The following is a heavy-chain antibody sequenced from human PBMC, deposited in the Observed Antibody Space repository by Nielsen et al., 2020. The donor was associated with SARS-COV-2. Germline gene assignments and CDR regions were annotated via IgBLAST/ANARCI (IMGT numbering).Heavy chain of an antibody. Sequence: SETLSLTCAVYGGSFSGYYWSWIRQPPGRGLEWIGEINHSGSTNYNPSLKSRVTISVDTSKNQFSLKLSSVTAADTAVYYCARDLWGAVSTPPARWFDPWGQGTLVTVSS. CDR2: INHSGST. D-gene: IGHD2-2*01. J-gene: IGHJ5*02. CDR3: ARDLWGAVSTPPARWFDP. CDR1: GGSFSGYY. V-gene: IGHV4-34*01.